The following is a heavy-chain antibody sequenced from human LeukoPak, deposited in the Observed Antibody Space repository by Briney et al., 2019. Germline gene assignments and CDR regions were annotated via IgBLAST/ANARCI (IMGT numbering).Heavy chain of an antibody. CDR2: IYYSGST. CDR3: ARVRTIFGVVPDYFDY. Sequence: SETLSLTCTVSGGSISSGDYYWSWIRQPPGKGLEWIGYIYYSGSTYYNPSLMSRVTISVDTSKNQFSLKLSSVTAADTAVYYCARVRTIFGVVPDYFDYWGQGTLVTVSS. V-gene: IGHV4-30-4*08. D-gene: IGHD3-3*01. CDR1: GGSISSGDYY. J-gene: IGHJ4*02.